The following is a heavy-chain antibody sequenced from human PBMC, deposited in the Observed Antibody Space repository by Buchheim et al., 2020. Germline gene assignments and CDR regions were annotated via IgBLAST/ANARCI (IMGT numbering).Heavy chain of an antibody. D-gene: IGHD2/OR15-2a*01. J-gene: IGHJ6*02. CDR1: GGTFSSYA. CDR2: IIPIFGTA. V-gene: IGHV1-69*06. CDR3: ARDQTPVDRVLLSRYYGMDV. Sequence: QVQLVQSGAEVKKPGSSVKFSCKASGGTFSSYAISWVRQAPGQGLEWMGGIIPIFGTANSAQKFQGRVTITADKSTSTAYMELSSLRSEDTAVYYCARDQTPVDRVLLSRYYGMDVWGQGTT.